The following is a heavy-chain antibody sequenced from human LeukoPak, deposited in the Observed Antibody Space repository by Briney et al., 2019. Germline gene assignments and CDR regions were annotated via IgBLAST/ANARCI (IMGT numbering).Heavy chain of an antibody. D-gene: IGHD3-10*02. CDR2: IKPNSGGT. J-gene: IGHJ5*02. V-gene: IGHV1-2*04. Sequence: GASVKVSCKASGYTFTGYYMHWVRQAPGQGLEWMGWIKPNSGGTNYAQKFQGWVTMTRDTSISTAYMELSRLRSDDTAVYYCAREDVRGRGFVPWGQGTLATVSS. CDR3: AREDVRGRGFVP. CDR1: GYTFTGYY.